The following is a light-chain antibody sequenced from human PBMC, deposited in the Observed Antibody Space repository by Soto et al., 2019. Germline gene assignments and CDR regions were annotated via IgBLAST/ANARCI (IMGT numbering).Light chain of an antibody. CDR3: QQRYNWPRT. CDR1: QSINIY. V-gene: IGKV3-11*01. Sequence: EIVLTQSPATLSLSPGERATLSCRASQSINIYLAWYQQRPGQAPRLLIYNAFNRATDIPGRFSGSGSGTDFTLTISSLEPEDVAIYYCQQRYNWPRTFGQGTKVEIK. CDR2: NAF. J-gene: IGKJ1*01.